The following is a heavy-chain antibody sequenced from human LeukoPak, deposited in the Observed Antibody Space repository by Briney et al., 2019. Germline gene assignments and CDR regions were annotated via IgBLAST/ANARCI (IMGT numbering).Heavy chain of an antibody. CDR3: ARGDVVGAYPFDY. CDR1: GGTISTYY. V-gene: IGHV4-59*01. CDR2: IYYSGST. Sequence: SETLSLTCTVSGGTISTYYWGWIRQPPGKGLEWIGYIYYSGSTNYNPSLKSRATISVDTSKNQFSLRLNSVTAADTAVYYCARGDVVGAYPFDYWGQGTLATVSS. J-gene: IGHJ4*02. D-gene: IGHD1-26*01.